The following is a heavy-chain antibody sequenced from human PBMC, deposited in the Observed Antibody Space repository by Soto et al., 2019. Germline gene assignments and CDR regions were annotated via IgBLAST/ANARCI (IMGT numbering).Heavy chain of an antibody. CDR2: ISGSGGNT. V-gene: IGHV3-23*01. Sequence: PGGSLLSCAASGLTFSTYAMSWVRQAPGKGLEWVSGISGSGGNTYYPDSVKGRFTISRDNSKNTLYLQMDNLRAEDTAVYYCADGGEWSFNFVYWGQGTLVTVSS. CDR1: GLTFSTYA. CDR3: ADGGEWSFNFVY. D-gene: IGHD3-3*01. J-gene: IGHJ4*02.